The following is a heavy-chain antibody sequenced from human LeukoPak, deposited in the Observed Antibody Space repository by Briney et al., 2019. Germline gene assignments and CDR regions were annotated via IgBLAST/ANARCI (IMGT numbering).Heavy chain of an antibody. CDR1: GYTFTGYY. Sequence: ASVKVSCKASGYTFTGYYMHWVRQAPGQGLEWMGWINPSGGSTSYAQKFQGRVTMTRDTSTSTVYMELSSLRSEDTAVYYCARDGKPHPNIVGASYYFDYWGQGTLVTVSS. CDR2: INPSGGST. V-gene: IGHV1-46*01. J-gene: IGHJ4*02. D-gene: IGHD1-26*01. CDR3: ARDGKPHPNIVGASYYFDY.